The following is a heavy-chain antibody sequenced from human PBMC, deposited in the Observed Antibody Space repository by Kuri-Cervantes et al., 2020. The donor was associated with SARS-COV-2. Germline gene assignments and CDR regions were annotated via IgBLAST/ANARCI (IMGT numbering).Heavy chain of an antibody. CDR2: IYHSGST. V-gene: IGHV4-38-2*02. Sequence: GSLRLSCTVSGYSISSGYYWGWIRQPPGKGLEWIGSIYHSGSTYYNPSLKSRVTISVDTSKNQFSLKLSSVTAADTAVYYCARDRSRAFDIRGQGTMVTVSS. CDR1: GYSISSGYY. CDR3: ARDRSRAFDI. J-gene: IGHJ3*02.